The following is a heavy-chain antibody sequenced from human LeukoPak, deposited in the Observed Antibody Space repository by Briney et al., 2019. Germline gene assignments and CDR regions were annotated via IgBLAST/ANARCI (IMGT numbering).Heavy chain of an antibody. CDR1: GFTFSSYG. D-gene: IGHD3-22*01. CDR2: ISGSGGST. CDR3: AKGRSGYYSDY. V-gene: IGHV3-23*01. J-gene: IGHJ4*02. Sequence: GGSLRLSCAASGFTFSSYGMSWVRQAPGKGLEWVSAISGSGGSTYYADSVEGRFTISRDNSKNTLYLQMNSLRAEDTAVYYCAKGRSGYYSDYWGQGTLVTVSS.